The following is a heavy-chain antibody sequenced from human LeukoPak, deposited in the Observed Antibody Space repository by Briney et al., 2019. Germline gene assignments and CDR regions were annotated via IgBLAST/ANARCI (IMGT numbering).Heavy chain of an antibody. CDR1: GGSFSGYY. CDR3: ARHGVVPAAIGKNYYYYYYMDV. D-gene: IGHD2-2*01. V-gene: IGHV4-34*01. Sequence: PSETLSLTCAVYGGSFSGYYWSWIRQPPGKGLEWIGEINHSGSTNYSPSLKSRVTISVDTSKNQFSLKLSSVTAADTAVYYCARHGVVPAAIGKNYYYYYYMDVWGKGTTVTVSS. CDR2: INHSGST. J-gene: IGHJ6*03.